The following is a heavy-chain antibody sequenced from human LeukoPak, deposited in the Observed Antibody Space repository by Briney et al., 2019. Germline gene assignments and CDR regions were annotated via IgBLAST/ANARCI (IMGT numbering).Heavy chain of an antibody. CDR2: IYHSGRT. D-gene: IGHD6-13*01. J-gene: IGHJ4*02. CDR1: GYSISSGYY. Sequence: SETLSLTCTVSGYSISSGYYWGWIRQPPGKGLEWIGSIYHSGRTFYNPSLKSRVTISVDTSKNQFSLKLTSVTAADTAVYYCARGSQQLVNWGQGTLVTVSS. V-gene: IGHV4-38-2*02. CDR3: ARGSQQLVN.